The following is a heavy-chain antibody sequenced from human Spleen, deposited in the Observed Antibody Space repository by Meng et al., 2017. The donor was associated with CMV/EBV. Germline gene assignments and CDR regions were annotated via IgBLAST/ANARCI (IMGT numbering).Heavy chain of an antibody. Sequence: KVSCKGSGYSFTSYWIGWVHQMPGKGLEWMGIIYPGDSDPRYSPSFQGQVTISADKSISTAYLQWSSLKASDTAMYYCARQGPNWVLDAFDIWGQGTLVTVSS. V-gene: IGHV5-51*07. CDR1: GYSFTSYW. D-gene: IGHD1-1*01. CDR3: ARQGPNWVLDAFDI. J-gene: IGHJ3*02. CDR2: IYPGDSDP.